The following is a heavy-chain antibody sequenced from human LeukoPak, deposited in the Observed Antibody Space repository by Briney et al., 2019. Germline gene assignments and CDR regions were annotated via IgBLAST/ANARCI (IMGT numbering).Heavy chain of an antibody. V-gene: IGHV3-53*01. CDR2: IYSGGST. J-gene: IGHJ4*02. CDR1: GFTVSSNY. D-gene: IGHD6-19*01. Sequence: GGSLRLSCAASGFTVSSNYMSWVRQAPGKGLEWVSVIYSGGSTYYADSVKGRFTISRDNAKNTLYLQMNSLRAEDTAVYYCAREWYSSGWYVDYWGQGTLVTVSS. CDR3: AREWYSSGWYVDY.